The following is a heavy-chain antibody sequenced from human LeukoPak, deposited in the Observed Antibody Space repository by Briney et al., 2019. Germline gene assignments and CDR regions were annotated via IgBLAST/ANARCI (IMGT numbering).Heavy chain of an antibody. CDR3: ARGSNAYSGSYYAFDY. D-gene: IGHD1-26*01. J-gene: IGHJ4*02. CDR1: GFTFSSYA. Sequence: GGSLRLSCAASGFTFSSYAMHWVRQAPGKGLEWVAVISYDGSNKYYADSVRGRFTISRDNSKNTLYLQMNSLRAEDTAVYYCARGSNAYSGSYYAFDYWGQGTLVTVSS. CDR2: ISYDGSNK. V-gene: IGHV3-30-3*01.